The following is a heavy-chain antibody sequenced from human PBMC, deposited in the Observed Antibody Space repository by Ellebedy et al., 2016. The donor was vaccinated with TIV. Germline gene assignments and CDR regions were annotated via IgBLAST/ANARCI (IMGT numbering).Heavy chain of an antibody. CDR2: ISGNNGNA. D-gene: IGHD1-26*01. CDR3: ARDNWWELVGIEF. Sequence: AASVKVSCKASGYSFSTYGISWARQAPGQGLEWMGWISGNNGNANYAQNFQGRVDLITDTSTSTAYMEMRRLRVDYTAVYYCARDNWWELVGIEFWGQGTQVTVSS. J-gene: IGHJ4*02. CDR1: GYSFSTYG. V-gene: IGHV1-18*01.